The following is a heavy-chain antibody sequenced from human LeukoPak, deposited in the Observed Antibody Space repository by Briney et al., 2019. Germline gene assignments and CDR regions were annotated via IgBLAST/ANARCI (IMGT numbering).Heavy chain of an antibody. V-gene: IGHV4-39*01. D-gene: IGHD6-6*01. J-gene: IGHJ4*02. CDR3: ARHLYSSSSPVDY. CDR2: IYYTGST. Sequence: PSETLSLTCTVSGGSISSSSYYWGWIRQPPGKGLEWIGSIYYTGSTCYIPSLRSRVTISVDTSKNQFSLRLSSVTAADTAVYYCARHLYSSSSPVDYWGQGTLVTVSS. CDR1: GGSISSSSYY.